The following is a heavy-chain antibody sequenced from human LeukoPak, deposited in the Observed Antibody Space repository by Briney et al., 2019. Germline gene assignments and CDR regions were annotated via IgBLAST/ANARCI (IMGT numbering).Heavy chain of an antibody. CDR3: ARRLPGTDRGGAFDI. CDR1: GFTFYA. V-gene: IGHV3-64*01. CDR2: ISSDGGST. Sequence: GRSLRLSCVTSGFTFYAMHWVRQAPGKGPEYVSAISSDGGSTYYASSVKGRFTISRDNSKNTLYLQMGSLRPEDTAVYYCARRLPGTDRGGAFDIWGQGTMVTVSS. J-gene: IGHJ3*02. D-gene: IGHD2-21*01.